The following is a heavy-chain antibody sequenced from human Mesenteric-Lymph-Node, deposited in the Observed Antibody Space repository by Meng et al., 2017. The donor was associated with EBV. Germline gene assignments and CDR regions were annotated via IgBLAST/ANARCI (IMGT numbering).Heavy chain of an antibody. CDR2: IHHSGAT. V-gene: IGHV4-4*01. CDR3: ASVIYGSGLNSWFDP. Sequence: QVFLTGRGQGSVKPPVPLAFTGLASVGSSSSDNWWTWVRQPPGKGLEWIGEIHHSGATNFTPSLKSRVTISVDKSKNQFSLKLSSVTAADAAVYFCASVIYGSGLNSWFDPWGHGTLVAVSS. J-gene: IGHJ5*02. D-gene: IGHD3-10*01. CDR1: VGSSSSDNW.